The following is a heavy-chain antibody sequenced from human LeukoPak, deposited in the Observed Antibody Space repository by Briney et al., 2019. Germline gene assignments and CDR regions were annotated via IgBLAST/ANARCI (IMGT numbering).Heavy chain of an antibody. CDR3: ASDRVVADY. CDR1: GYTFTDYY. D-gene: IGHD3-22*01. Sequence: ASVKVSCKASGYTFTDYYIHWVRQAPGQGFEWMGWINPTTGGTKYARKFQGRVTLTRDTSITAVYMELSRLRSDDTAVYYCASDRVVADYWGQGTLVTVPS. J-gene: IGHJ4*02. V-gene: IGHV1-2*02. CDR2: INPTTGGT.